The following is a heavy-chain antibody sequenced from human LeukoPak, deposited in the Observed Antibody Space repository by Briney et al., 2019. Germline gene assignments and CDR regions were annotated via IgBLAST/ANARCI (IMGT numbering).Heavy chain of an antibody. CDR3: ARMAYGYSTAYYYGMDV. V-gene: IGHV1-69*04. CDR2: IIPILGIA. J-gene: IGHJ6*02. CDR1: GGTFSSYA. Sequence: SVKVSCKASGGTFSSYAISWVRQAPGQGLEWMGRIIPILGIANYAQKFQGRVTITADKSTSTAYMELSSLRSEDTAVYYCARMAYGYSTAYYYGMDVWGQGTTVTVSS. D-gene: IGHD5-18*01.